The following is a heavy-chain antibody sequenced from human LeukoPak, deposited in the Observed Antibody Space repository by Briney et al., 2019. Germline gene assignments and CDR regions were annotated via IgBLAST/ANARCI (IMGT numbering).Heavy chain of an antibody. Sequence: GGSLRLSCAASGFTFSSYSMNWVRQAPGKGLEWVANIKQDGSEKYYVDSVKGRFTISRDNAKNSLYLQMNSLRAEDTAVYYCARDMGHCSSTSCYWSYYYYGMDVWGQGTTVTVSS. CDR3: ARDMGHCSSTSCYWSYYYYGMDV. D-gene: IGHD2-2*01. V-gene: IGHV3-7*01. J-gene: IGHJ6*02. CDR1: GFTFSSYS. CDR2: IKQDGSEK.